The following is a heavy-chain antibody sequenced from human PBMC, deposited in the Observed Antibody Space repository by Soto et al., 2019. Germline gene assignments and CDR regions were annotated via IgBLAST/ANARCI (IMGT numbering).Heavy chain of an antibody. Sequence: QITLKESGPTLVKPTQTLTLTGSFSGFSLSTYGVGVAWIRQPPGKALEWLALIFWNDDKFYTSSLRNRLTITKDTSKNPVILTLTHMEPADAATYYFAHRVIGPAAPQIDSWGPGTLVTVSS. CDR3: AHRVIGPAAPQIDS. V-gene: IGHV2-5*01. CDR1: GFSLSTYGVG. J-gene: IGHJ5*01. D-gene: IGHD6-6*01. CDR2: IFWNDDK.